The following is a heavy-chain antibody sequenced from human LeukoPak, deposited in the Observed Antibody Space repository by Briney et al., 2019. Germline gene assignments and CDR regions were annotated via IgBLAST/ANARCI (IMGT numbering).Heavy chain of an antibody. J-gene: IGHJ4*02. CDR3: ARRIGDY. V-gene: IGHV4-59*02. CDR1: GGPVSGNY. D-gene: IGHD2-15*01. Sequence: SETLSLTCNVSGGPVSGNYWSWIRQPPGKGLEWIGYISYSGSTNYNPSLKSRVTMSVDTSKNQFSLKLSSVTSADTAVYYCARRIGDYWGQGTLVTVSS. CDR2: ISYSGST.